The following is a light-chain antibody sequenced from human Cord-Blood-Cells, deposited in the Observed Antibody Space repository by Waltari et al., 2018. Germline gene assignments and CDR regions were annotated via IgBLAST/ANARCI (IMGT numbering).Light chain of an antibody. V-gene: IGLV1-40*01. CDR2: GNS. J-gene: IGLJ2*01. CDR1: SSNIGAGSD. CDR3: QSYDSSLSGVV. Sequence: QSVLTQPPSVSGAPGQRVTISCTGSSSNIGAGSDVHWYQQHPGTAPKLLIYGNSNRPSGVPDRFSGSKSGTSASLASTGLQAEDEADYYCQSYDSSLSGVVFGGGTKLTVL.